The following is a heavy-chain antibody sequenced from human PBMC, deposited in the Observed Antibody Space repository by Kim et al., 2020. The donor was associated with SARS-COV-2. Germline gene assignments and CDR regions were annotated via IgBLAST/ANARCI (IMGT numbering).Heavy chain of an antibody. J-gene: IGHJ6*02. CDR2: IYYSGST. CDR3: ARCDVWGSYGMDV. V-gene: IGHV4-59*01. Sequence: SETLSLTCTVSGGSISSYYWSWIRQPPGKGLEWIGYIYYSGSTNYNPSLKSRVTISVDTSKNQFSLKLSSVTAADTAVYYCARCDVWGSYGMDVWGQGTTVTVSS. CDR1: GGSISSYY. D-gene: IGHD3-16*01.